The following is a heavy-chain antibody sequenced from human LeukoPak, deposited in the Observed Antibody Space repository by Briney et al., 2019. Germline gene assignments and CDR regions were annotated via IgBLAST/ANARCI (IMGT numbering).Heavy chain of an antibody. CDR3: ARAAPTYYYGSGSYYYYYYYMDV. J-gene: IGHJ6*03. CDR2: INHSGST. V-gene: IGHV4-34*01. D-gene: IGHD3-10*01. Sequence: SETLSLTCAVYGGSFSGYYWSWIRQPPGKGLEWIGEINHSGSTNYNPSLKSRVTISVDTSKNQFSLKLSSVTAADTAVYYCARAAPTYYYGSGSYYYYYYYMDVWGKGTTVTVSS. CDR1: GGSFSGYY.